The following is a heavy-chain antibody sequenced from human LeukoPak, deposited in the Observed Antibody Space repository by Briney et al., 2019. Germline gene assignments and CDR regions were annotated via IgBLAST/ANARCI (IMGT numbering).Heavy chain of an antibody. CDR3: ASLSEDY. J-gene: IGHJ4*02. D-gene: IGHD2/OR15-2a*01. CDR2: IKQDGSEK. CDR1: GSTFSSYW. V-gene: IGHV3-7*03. Sequence: GGSLRLSCAASGSTFSSYWMHWVRQAPGKGLEWVANIKQDGSEKYYVDSVKGRFTISRDNAKNSLYLQMNSLRAEDTAVYYCASLSEDYWGQGTLVTVSS.